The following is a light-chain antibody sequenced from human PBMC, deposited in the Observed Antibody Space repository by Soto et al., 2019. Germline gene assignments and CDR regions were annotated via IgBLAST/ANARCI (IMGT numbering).Light chain of an antibody. CDR1: QSVSSN. J-gene: IGKJ2*01. V-gene: IGKV3-20*01. CDR3: HQYDNAPQT. CDR2: GAS. Sequence: EIVLTQSPGTLSLSPGERATLSCRASQSVSSNLAWYQQKPGQAPRLLIYGASTRATGIPARFSGSGSGTDFSLTISRLEPEDFAVYYCHQYDNAPQTYGQGTKVDIK.